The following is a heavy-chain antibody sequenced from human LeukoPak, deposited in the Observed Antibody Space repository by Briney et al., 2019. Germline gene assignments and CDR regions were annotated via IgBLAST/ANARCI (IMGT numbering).Heavy chain of an antibody. J-gene: IGHJ4*02. V-gene: IGHV1-2*06. CDR2: INPNSGGT. D-gene: IGHD3-22*01. CDR3: ASAFSPYYYDSSGYYN. CDR1: GYTFTGYY. Sequence: ASVKVSCKASGYTFTGYYMHWVRQAPGPGLEWMGRINPNSGGTNYAQKFQGRVTMTRDTSISTAYMELSRLRSDDTAVYYCASAFSPYYYDSSGYYNWGQGTLITVSS.